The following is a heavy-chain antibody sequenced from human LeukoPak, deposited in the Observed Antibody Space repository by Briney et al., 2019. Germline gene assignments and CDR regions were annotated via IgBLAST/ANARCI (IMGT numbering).Heavy chain of an antibody. CDR1: GGSVSSGSYY. J-gene: IGHJ3*02. CDR3: AGSGWYDAFDI. CDR2: IYYSGST. Sequence: SETLSLTCTVSGGSVSSGSYYWSWIRQPPGKGLEWVGYIYYSGSTNYNPSLKSRVTISVDTSKNQFSLKLSSVTAADTAVYYCAGSGWYDAFDIWGQGTMVTVSS. D-gene: IGHD6-19*01. V-gene: IGHV4-61*01.